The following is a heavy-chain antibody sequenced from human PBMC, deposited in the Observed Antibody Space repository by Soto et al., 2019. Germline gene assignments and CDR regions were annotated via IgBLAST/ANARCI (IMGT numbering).Heavy chain of an antibody. D-gene: IGHD6-25*01. CDR1: RGSISSGTNY. CDR3: ARHEAGWYFDS. V-gene: IGHV4-39*01. CDR2: IYYSGST. Sequence: SETLCLTCTVSRGSISSGTNYWAWTRQPPGKGLEWIANIYYSGSTFYNPSLKSRVTISLDTSKNQFSLKLRSVTAADTAVYYCARHEAGWYFDSWGQGTLVTVPQ. J-gene: IGHJ4*02.